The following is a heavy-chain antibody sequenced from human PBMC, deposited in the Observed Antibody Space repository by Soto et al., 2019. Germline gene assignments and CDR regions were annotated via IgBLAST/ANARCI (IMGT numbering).Heavy chain of an antibody. CDR3: ARVLGDSGWTGGNWFDP. CDR2: IYHSGNT. J-gene: IGHJ5*02. Sequence: PSETLSFTCAVSRYSISSGYYWGWIRQPPGKGLEWIGTIYHSGNTYYNPSLESRVTISVDTSKNQFSLKLSSVTAADTAVYYSARVLGDSGWTGGNWFDPWGQGTLVT. V-gene: IGHV4-38-2*01. D-gene: IGHD6-19*01. CDR1: RYSISSGYY.